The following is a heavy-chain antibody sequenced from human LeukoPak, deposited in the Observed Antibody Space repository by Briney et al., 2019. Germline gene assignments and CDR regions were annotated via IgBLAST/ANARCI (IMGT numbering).Heavy chain of an antibody. V-gene: IGHV4-39*01. Sequence: SETLSLTCTVSGGSISSSDYYWGWIRQPPGKGLEWIGAISSSGSSYYNPSLKSRVTISVDSSKNQFSLKLSSVTAADTAAYYCARRTSNPVGAIDYWGQGTLVTVSS. J-gene: IGHJ4*02. CDR1: GGSISSSDYY. CDR3: ARRTSNPVGAIDY. CDR2: ISSSGSS. D-gene: IGHD1-26*01.